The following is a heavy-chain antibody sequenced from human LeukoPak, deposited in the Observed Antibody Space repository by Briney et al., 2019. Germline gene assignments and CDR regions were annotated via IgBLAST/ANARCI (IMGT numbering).Heavy chain of an antibody. Sequence: GGSLRLSCAASGFTFSSYSMNWVRQAPGKGLEWVSSISSSSSYIYYADSVKGRFTISRDNAKNSLYLQMNSLSAEDTAVYYCARATIFGWFDPWGQGTLVTVSS. CDR3: ARATIFGWFDP. D-gene: IGHD3-9*01. CDR1: GFTFSSYS. V-gene: IGHV3-21*01. J-gene: IGHJ5*02. CDR2: ISSSSSYI.